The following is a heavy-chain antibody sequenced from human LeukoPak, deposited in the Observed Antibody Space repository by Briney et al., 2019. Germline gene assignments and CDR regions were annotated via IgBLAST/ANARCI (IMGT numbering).Heavy chain of an antibody. D-gene: IGHD1-26*01. CDR3: AKDRAGWELLDYFDY. CDR2: ISGSGGST. CDR1: GFTFSSYA. V-gene: IGHV3-23*01. J-gene: IGHJ4*02. Sequence: GGSLRLFCAASGFTFSSYAMSWVRQAPGKGLEWVSAISGSGGSTYYADSVKGRFTISRDNSKNTLYLQMNSLRAEDTAVYYCAKDRAGWELLDYFDYWGQGTLVTVSS.